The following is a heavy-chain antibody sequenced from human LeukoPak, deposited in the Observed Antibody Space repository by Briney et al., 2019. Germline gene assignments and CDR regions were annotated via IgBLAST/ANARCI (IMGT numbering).Heavy chain of an antibody. J-gene: IGHJ3*02. Sequence: SQTLSLTCTVSGGSIISGSYYWLWLRQPAGKGREWIGRIFNSGSTNYNPSLKSRVTISVDTSKNHFSLKLSSVPAAATAVYYCARGPVAGTLDAFDIWGQGTMVTVSS. V-gene: IGHV4-61*02. CDR1: GGSIISGSYY. CDR3: ARGPVAGTLDAFDI. D-gene: IGHD6-19*01. CDR2: IFNSGST.